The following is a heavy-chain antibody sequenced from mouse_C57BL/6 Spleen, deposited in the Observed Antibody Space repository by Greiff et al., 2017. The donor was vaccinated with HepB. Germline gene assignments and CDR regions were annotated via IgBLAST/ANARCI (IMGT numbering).Heavy chain of an antibody. Sequence: EVQGVESGGGLVKPGGSLKLSCAASGFTFSSYTMSWVRQTPEKRPEWVATIRGGGGNTYYPDSVTGRFTISRDNAKNTLYLQMSSLRSEDTALYDCARRYGNYVGYFDYWGQGTTLTVSS. D-gene: IGHD2-1*01. V-gene: IGHV5-9*01. CDR1: GFTFSSYT. CDR3: ARRYGNYVGYFDY. J-gene: IGHJ2*01. CDR2: IRGGGGNT.